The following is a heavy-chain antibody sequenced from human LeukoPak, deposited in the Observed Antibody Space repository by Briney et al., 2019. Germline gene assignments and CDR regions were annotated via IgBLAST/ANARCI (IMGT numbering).Heavy chain of an antibody. D-gene: IGHD3-22*01. CDR2: IYYSGST. J-gene: IGHJ4*02. CDR1: GGSISSYY. Sequence: PSETLSLTCTVSGGSISSYYWSWIRQPPGKGLEWIGYIYYSGSTNYNPSLKSRVTISVDTSKKQFSLKLSSVTAADTAVYYCARAAKRGYYDHPGIFDYWGQGTLVTVSS. CDR3: ARAAKRGYYDHPGIFDY. V-gene: IGHV4-59*01.